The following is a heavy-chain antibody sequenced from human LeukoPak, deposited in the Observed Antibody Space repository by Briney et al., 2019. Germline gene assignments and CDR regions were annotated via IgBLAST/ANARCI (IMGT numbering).Heavy chain of an antibody. CDR2: IHYSGTT. D-gene: IGHD2-21*02. Sequence: PSETLSLTCTVSGGSISGYYWGWIRQPPGKGLEFIGRIHYSGTTKYSPSLQSRVTISVDTSKNQFSLKLNSVTAADTAVYYCARYYCSGACYHLDYWGQGTLVTVSS. J-gene: IGHJ4*02. CDR3: ARYYCSGACYHLDY. CDR1: GGSISGYY. V-gene: IGHV4-59*08.